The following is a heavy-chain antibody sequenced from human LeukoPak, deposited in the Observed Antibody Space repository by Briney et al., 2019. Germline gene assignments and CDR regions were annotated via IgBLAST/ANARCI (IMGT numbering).Heavy chain of an antibody. D-gene: IGHD2-15*01. CDR1: GFTFSSYA. CDR2: ISGSGGST. V-gene: IGHV3-23*01. CDR3: AKLLSSSCYSASDS. Sequence: PGGSLRLSCAASGFTFSSYAMSRVRQAPGKGLEWVSAISGSGGSTYYAGSVKGRFTISRDSSKNSLYLQMSSLRAEDTAVYHCAKLLSSSCYSASDSWGRGTLVTVSS. J-gene: IGHJ4*02.